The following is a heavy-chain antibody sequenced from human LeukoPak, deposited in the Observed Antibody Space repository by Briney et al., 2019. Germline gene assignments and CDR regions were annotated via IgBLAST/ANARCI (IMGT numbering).Heavy chain of an antibody. CDR2: IYYSGST. CDR1: GGSINNYY. V-gene: IGHV4-59*01. CDR3: ARVFVPCSSTSCYPRWWFDP. J-gene: IGHJ5*02. D-gene: IGHD2-2*01. Sequence: SETLSLTCTVSGGSINNYYWSWIRQPPGKGLEWIGYIYYSGSTNYNPSLKSRVTISVDTSKNQFSLKLSSVTAADTAVYYCARVFVPCSSTSCYPRWWFDPWGQGTLVTVSS.